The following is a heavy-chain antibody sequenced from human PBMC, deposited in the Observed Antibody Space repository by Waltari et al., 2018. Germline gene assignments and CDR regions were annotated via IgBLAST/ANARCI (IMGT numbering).Heavy chain of an antibody. D-gene: IGHD1-1*01. CDR3: ARAVAGTTGYYYYGMDV. J-gene: IGHJ6*02. CDR2: MNPNSGNT. Sequence: QVQLVQSGAEVKKPGASVTVSCRASGYTFTSYDINWVRQDTGQGLEWMGWMNPNSGNTGYAQKFQGRVTMTRNTSISTAYMELSSLRSEDTAVYYCARAVAGTTGYYYYGMDVWGQGTTVTVSS. CDR1: GYTFTSYD. V-gene: IGHV1-8*01.